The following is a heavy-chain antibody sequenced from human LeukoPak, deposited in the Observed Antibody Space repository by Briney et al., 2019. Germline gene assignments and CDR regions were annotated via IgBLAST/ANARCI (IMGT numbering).Heavy chain of an antibody. J-gene: IGHJ4*02. Sequence: ASVKVSCKASGYTFTSYGISWVRQAPGQGLEWMGWISAYNGNTNYAQKLQGRVTMTTDTSTGTAYMELRSLRSDDTAVYYCARVCSGGSCYSQRPFDYWGQGTLVTVSS. CDR3: ARVCSGGSCYSQRPFDY. D-gene: IGHD2-15*01. CDR1: GYTFTSYG. CDR2: ISAYNGNT. V-gene: IGHV1-18*01.